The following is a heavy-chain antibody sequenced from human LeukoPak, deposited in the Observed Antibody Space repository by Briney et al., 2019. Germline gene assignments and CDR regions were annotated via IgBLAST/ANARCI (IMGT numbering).Heavy chain of an antibody. CDR2: IRSKAYGGTT. CDR3: TRDDGSKPFDY. CDR1: GFTFGDYA. V-gene: IGHV3-49*04. D-gene: IGHD3-10*01. J-gene: IGHJ4*02. Sequence: LPGGSLRLSCTASGFTFGDYAMSWVRQAPGKGLEWVGFIRSKAYGGTTEYAASVKGRFTISRDDSKSIAYLRMNSLKTEDTAVYYCTRDDGSKPFDYWGQGTLVTVSS.